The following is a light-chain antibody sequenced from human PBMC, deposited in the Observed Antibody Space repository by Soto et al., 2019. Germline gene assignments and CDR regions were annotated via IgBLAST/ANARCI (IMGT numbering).Light chain of an antibody. CDR3: CSYGGAYIPVI. V-gene: IGLV2-14*01. J-gene: IGLJ2*01. CDR1: NSDVGGYKY. Sequence: QSALAQPAAVSGSLGQSITISCTGSNSDVGGYKYVSWYQQYPGKAPKLIIYEVNIRPSGVSNRFSGSKSGNTASLTISGLQPGDEAAYYCCSYGGAYIPVIFGGGTKLTVL. CDR2: EVN.